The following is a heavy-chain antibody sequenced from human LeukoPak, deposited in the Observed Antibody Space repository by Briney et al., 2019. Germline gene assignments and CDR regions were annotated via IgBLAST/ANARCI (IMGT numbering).Heavy chain of an antibody. CDR2: IYYSGSI. V-gene: IGHV4-59*07. D-gene: IGHD1-14*01. CDR1: GGSIRSYY. CDR3: ARSLGITSLDY. Sequence: SDTLSLTCSVSGGSIRSYYWNWIRQSPGKGLEWIGYIYYSGSINYNPSFKSRVTMSVDTSKNQFSLKLHSVTAADTAMYYCARSLGITSLDYWGQGMLVTVSS. J-gene: IGHJ4*02.